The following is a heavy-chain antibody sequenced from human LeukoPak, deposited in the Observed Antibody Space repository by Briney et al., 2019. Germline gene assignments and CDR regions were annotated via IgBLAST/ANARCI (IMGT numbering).Heavy chain of an antibody. CDR1: GFTFSGYA. Sequence: GGSLRLSCAASGFTFSGYAMAWVRQAPGKGLEWVSVIGGSGDTTRYADSVKGRFTISRDKSKTTLFLQMNSLRVEDAAVYYCASKFGESYYYYYGLDVWGQGTTVTVSS. J-gene: IGHJ6*02. D-gene: IGHD3-10*01. CDR2: IGGSGDTT. V-gene: IGHV3-23*01. CDR3: ASKFGESYYYYYGLDV.